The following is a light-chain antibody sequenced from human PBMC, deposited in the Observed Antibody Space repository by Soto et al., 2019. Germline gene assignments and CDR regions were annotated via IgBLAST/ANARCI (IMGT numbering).Light chain of an antibody. Sequence: DIQMTQSPSTLSASIGDRITISCRASQNIDTWLACYQQRPGEAPKLLIYTASNLENGVPSRFSGSGSGTAFTLTISSLQPADFATYYCQQYSDSSRSFGQGTQVE. CDR2: TAS. CDR3: QQYSDSSRS. CDR1: QNIDTW. V-gene: IGKV1-5*03. J-gene: IGKJ1*01.